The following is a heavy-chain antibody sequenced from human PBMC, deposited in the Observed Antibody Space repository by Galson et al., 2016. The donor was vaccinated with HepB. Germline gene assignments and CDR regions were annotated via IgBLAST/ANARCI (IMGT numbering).Heavy chain of an antibody. D-gene: IGHD5-12*01. CDR3: HGTGGFSS. J-gene: IGHJ5*02. V-gene: IGHV3-53*01. Sequence: SLRLSCAASGFTVSNNHIFWVRQAPGKGLEWVSLIYGGGGTYYADSVKGRFTMYRDNSKTIVYLQMHSLRAEDTAVYYCHGTGGFSSWGQGTLVIVSS. CDR1: GFTVSNNH. CDR2: IYGGGGT.